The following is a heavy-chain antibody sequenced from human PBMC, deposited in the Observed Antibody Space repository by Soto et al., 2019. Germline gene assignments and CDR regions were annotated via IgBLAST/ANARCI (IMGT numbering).Heavy chain of an antibody. D-gene: IGHD2-15*01. CDR3: ARGRSYCSGGSCRRTCFDY. V-gene: IGHV4-34*01. CDR2: INHSGST. J-gene: IGHJ4*02. Sequence: SETLSLTCAVYGGSFSCYYWSWIRQPPGKGLEWIGEINHSGSTNYNPSLKSRVTISVDTSKNQYSLKLSSVTAADTAVYFCARGRSYCSGGSCRRTCFDYWGQGTLVTVSS. CDR1: GGSFSCYY.